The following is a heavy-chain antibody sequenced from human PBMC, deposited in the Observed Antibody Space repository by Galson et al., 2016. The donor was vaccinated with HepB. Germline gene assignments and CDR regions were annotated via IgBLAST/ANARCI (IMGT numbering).Heavy chain of an antibody. CDR3: VFDSTSSSDPALDY. Sequence: TLSLTCTVSGDSVSSSPFYLNWVRQPAGKGLEWIGRIYTTGSTDYSPSLKRRVTISADTSQTHFSLKVNTVTAADTAIYYCVFDSTSSSDPALDYWGQGTLVTVSA. CDR2: IYTTGST. D-gene: IGHD6-6*01. CDR1: GDSVSSSPFY. V-gene: IGHV4-61*02. J-gene: IGHJ4*02.